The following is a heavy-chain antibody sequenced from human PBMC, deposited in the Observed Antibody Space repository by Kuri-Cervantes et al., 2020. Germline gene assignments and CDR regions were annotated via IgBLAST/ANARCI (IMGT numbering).Heavy chain of an antibody. D-gene: IGHD5-12*01. Sequence: GGSLRLSCAASGFTFSNAWMSWVRQAPGKGLEWVGRIKSKTDGGTTDYAAPVKGGFTISRDDSKNTLYLQMNSLKTEDTAVYYCTTEPYIVLMHYWGQGTLVTVSS. CDR2: IKSKTDGGTT. CDR1: GFTFSNAW. V-gene: IGHV3-15*01. CDR3: TTEPYIVLMHY. J-gene: IGHJ4*02.